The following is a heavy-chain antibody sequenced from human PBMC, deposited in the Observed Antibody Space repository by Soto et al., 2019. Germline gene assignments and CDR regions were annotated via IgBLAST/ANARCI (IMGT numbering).Heavy chain of an antibody. J-gene: IGHJ4*02. CDR1: GFTFSNAW. CDR3: TTAHPRCPDS. Sequence: EVQLVESGGGLVKPGESLRLSCAASGFTFSNAWMNWVRQAPGKGLEWVGLIKSKTDGGTIDYPAPVKGRFISSRDVSKITLDLQTNSLKSEDTAVYYCTTAHPRCPDSWGQGTLVTVSS. CDR2: IKSKTDGGTI. V-gene: IGHV3-15*01.